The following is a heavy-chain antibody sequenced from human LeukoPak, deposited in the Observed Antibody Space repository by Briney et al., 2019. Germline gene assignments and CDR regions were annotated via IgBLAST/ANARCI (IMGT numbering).Heavy chain of an antibody. CDR1: GFTLSTYG. V-gene: IGHV3-33*01. CDR2: IWDDGTNK. J-gene: IGHJ3*02. D-gene: IGHD2-2*01. CDR3: ARAEVPGAITSGAFDI. Sequence: GGSLRLSCAASGFTLSTYGMHWVRQAPGKGLAWVAVIWDDGTNKYYADSVKGRFTISRDNSRNTLYLQMNSLRAEDTAVYYCARAEVPGAITSGAFDIWGQGTMVTVSS.